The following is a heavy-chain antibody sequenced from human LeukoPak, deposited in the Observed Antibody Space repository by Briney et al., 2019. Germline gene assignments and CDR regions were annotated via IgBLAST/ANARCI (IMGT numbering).Heavy chain of an antibody. J-gene: IGHJ3*01. V-gene: IGHV4-34*01. CDR1: GGSFRGYY. Sequence: PSETLSLTCAVYGGSFRGYYWSWIRQPPGKGLEWIGEINHSGSTNYNSSLKSRVTISVDTSKNQFSLKLSSVTAADTAVYYCAKVYSSSSRDAFDVWGQGTMVTVSS. D-gene: IGHD6-6*01. CDR3: AKVYSSSSRDAFDV. CDR2: INHSGST.